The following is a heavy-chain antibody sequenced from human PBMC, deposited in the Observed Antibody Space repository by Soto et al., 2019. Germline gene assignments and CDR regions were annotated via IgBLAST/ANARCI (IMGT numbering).Heavy chain of an antibody. V-gene: IGHV1-46*01. D-gene: IGHD4-4*01. CDR1: GYTFTSYY. CDR2: SNPSGGST. J-gene: IGHJ6*02. Sequence: ASVKVSCKASGYTFTSYYMHWVRQAPGQGVEWMGISNPSGGSTSYAQKFQGRVTMTRDTSTSTVYMELSSMRSEDTAVYYCASRRNFPTYYYYYGMDVWGQGTTVTV. CDR3: ASRRNFPTYYYYYGMDV.